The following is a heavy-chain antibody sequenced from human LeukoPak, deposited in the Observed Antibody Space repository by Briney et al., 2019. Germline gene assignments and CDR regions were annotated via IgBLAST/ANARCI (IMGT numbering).Heavy chain of an antibody. CDR3: ARVGSSSWRINDY. Sequence: GGSLRLSCAASGFTFGSYWMHWVRQAPGKGLVWVSRINSDGSSTSYADSVKGRFTISRDNAKNTLYLQMNSLRAEDTAVYYCARVGSSSWRINDYWGQGTLVTVSS. J-gene: IGHJ4*02. CDR2: INSDGSST. V-gene: IGHV3-74*01. D-gene: IGHD6-13*01. CDR1: GFTFGSYW.